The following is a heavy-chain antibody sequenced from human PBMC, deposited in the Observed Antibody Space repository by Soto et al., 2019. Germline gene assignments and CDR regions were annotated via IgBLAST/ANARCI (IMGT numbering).Heavy chain of an antibody. D-gene: IGHD3-10*01. CDR1: SXSXXXXXXX. Sequence: QVQLQESGPGVVKPSQTLSLTCTVSSXSXXXXXXXXXXXXXXXXXXLQWIGYIYSRGNTYYNPSLHSRISIVADTSKNQFSLKLTSVTAADTAXYFCARALSGSYFVFDHWGQGALVSVSS. CDR2: IYSRGNT. V-gene: IGHV4-31*03. CDR3: ARALSGSYFVFDH. J-gene: IGHJ4*02.